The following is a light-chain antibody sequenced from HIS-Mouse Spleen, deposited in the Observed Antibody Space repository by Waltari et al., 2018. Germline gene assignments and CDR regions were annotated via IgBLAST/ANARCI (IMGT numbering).Light chain of an antibody. V-gene: IGKV1-9*01. CDR1: HGISSY. CDR3: QQLNSYPPT. Sequence: DIQLTQSPSFLSASVGDRVTITCRASHGISSYLAWYQQNPGKAPKLLIYAASTLESGVPARFSGSGSGTEFTLTISSLQPEDFATYDCQQLNSYPPTFGQGTKVEIK. J-gene: IGKJ1*01. CDR2: AAS.